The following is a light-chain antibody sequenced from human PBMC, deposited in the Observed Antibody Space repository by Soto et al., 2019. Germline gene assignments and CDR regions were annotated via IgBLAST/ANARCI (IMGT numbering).Light chain of an antibody. J-gene: IGKJ1*01. V-gene: IGKV3-15*01. CDR3: QQYNSLPLT. CDR2: GAS. Sequence: MTQSPSTLSASPGERATLSCRASHSVSSNLAWYQQKPGQAPRLLIYGASSRATGIPARFSGSGSGTEFTLTITSLQSEDFAVYYCQQYNSLPLTFGQGTKVDIK. CDR1: HSVSSN.